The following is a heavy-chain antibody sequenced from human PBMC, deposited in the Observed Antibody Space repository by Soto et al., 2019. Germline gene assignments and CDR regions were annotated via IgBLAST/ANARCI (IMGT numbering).Heavy chain of an antibody. CDR1: GFSVSNHY. CDR2: IYSGGST. J-gene: IGHJ3*01. Sequence: QLVESGGGLVQPGGSLRLSCAASGFSVSNHYMKLVRQAPGKGLEWVSLIYSGGSTYYADSVKGRFTISRDNSKNTLFLQMNSLRVEDTAVYYCARDRGYRWGQGTMVTVSS. V-gene: IGHV3-66*01. D-gene: IGHD5-12*01. CDR3: ARDRGYR.